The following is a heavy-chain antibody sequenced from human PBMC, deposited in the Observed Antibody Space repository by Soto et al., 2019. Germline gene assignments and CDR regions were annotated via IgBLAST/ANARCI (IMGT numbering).Heavy chain of an antibody. V-gene: IGHV3-9*01. CDR2: ISWNSGSI. CDR3: AKDNPTMVRGGHPKTYYYYYYMDV. D-gene: IGHD3-10*01. Sequence: GGSLRLSCAASGFTFDDYAMHWVRQAPGKGLEWVSGISWNSGSIGYADSVKGRFTISRDNAKNSLYLQMNSLRAEDTALYYCAKDNPTMVRGGHPKTYYYYYYMDVWGKGTTVTVSS. CDR1: GFTFDDYA. J-gene: IGHJ6*03.